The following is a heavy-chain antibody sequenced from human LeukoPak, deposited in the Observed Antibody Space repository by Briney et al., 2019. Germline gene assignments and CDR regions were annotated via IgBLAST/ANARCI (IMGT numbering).Heavy chain of an antibody. V-gene: IGHV4-59*01. CDR1: GGSISSYY. D-gene: IGHD4-17*01. CDR2: IYYSGST. Sequence: SETLSLTCTVSGGSISSYYWSWIRQPPGKGLEWIRYIYYSGSTNYNPSLKSRVTISVDTSKNQFSLKLSSVTAADTAVYYCASGESDYLGYYGMDVWGKGTTVTVSS. CDR3: ASGESDYLGYYGMDV. J-gene: IGHJ6*04.